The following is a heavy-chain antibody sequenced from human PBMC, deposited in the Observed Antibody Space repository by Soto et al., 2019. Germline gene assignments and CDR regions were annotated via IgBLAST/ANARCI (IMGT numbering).Heavy chain of an antibody. CDR2: ILHDGNNK. V-gene: IGHV3-30-3*01. J-gene: IGHJ4*02. CDR1: GFTFSNYI. CDR3: ARDDEGGSYCDLGY. Sequence: QVQLVESGGGVVQPGRSLRLSCAASGFTFSNYIMHWVRQAPGKGLEWVAIILHDGNNKYYADSVNGRFTISRDNSKNTLYLHMNSLRTEDTAIYYCARDDEGGSYCDLGYWGQGTLVTVSS. D-gene: IGHD3-10*01.